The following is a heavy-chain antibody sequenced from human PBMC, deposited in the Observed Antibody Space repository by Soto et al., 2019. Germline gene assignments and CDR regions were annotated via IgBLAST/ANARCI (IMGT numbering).Heavy chain of an antibody. Sequence: EVQLVESGGGLVQPGGSLRLSCAASGFTFSSFGMNWVRQAPGKGLEWISYISSSTSTIYYADSVKGRFTISRDNAKNSLYLQMNSLRAEDTAVYYCARGLDVTANNWGQGTLVTVSS. V-gene: IGHV3-48*01. D-gene: IGHD1-1*01. CDR2: ISSSTSTI. J-gene: IGHJ4*02. CDR1: GFTFSSFG. CDR3: ARGLDVTANN.